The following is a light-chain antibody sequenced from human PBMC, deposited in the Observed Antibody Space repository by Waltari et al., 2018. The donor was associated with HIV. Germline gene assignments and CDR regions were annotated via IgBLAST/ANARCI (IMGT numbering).Light chain of an antibody. CDR2: GNN. J-gene: IGLJ3*02. V-gene: IGLV1-40*01. Sequence: QSVLTQPPSVSGAPGQRVPIYCTGSSSHIGARARFAVLGYQQLPGQPPKLLSYGNNNRPSGVPDRFSGSKSGASASLAITGLQAEDEADYYCQSYDTSLSGSVFGGGTKLTVL. CDR1: SSHIGARARFA. CDR3: QSYDTSLSGSV.